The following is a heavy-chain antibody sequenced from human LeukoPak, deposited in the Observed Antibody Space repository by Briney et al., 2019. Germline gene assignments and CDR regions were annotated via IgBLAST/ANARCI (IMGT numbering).Heavy chain of an antibody. CDR2: VTPSGDPT. Sequence: PGGSLRLSCAASGFTFTTYGMNWVRQAPGKGLEWVSGVTPSGDPTYYADSVKGRFIISRDNSKNTMYLQMNSLKTEDTAVYYCTRNYYYDSSGYYYVAMGYWGQGTLVTVSS. V-gene: IGHV3-23*01. J-gene: IGHJ4*02. CDR3: TRNYYYDSSGYYYVAMGY. CDR1: GFTFTTYG. D-gene: IGHD3-22*01.